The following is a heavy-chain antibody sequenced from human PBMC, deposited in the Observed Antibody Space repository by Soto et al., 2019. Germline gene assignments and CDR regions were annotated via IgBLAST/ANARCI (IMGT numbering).Heavy chain of an antibody. CDR3: ARKGLVAGRNHDAFDI. CDR1: GFTFRNYA. J-gene: IGHJ3*02. Sequence: EVQLVESGGGLVQPGMSLRLSCEASGFTFRNYAMSWVRQGPGKGLEWVSSVGDGGGRTYYADSVKGRFTISTDNSKNTLILQMNSLRAEDTSVYYCARKGLVAGRNHDAFDIWGQGTMVIVSS. CDR2: VGDGGGRT. V-gene: IGHV3-23*04. D-gene: IGHD1-26*01.